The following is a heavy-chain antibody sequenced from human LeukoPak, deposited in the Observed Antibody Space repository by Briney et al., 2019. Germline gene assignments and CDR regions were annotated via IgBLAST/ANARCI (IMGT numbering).Heavy chain of an antibody. V-gene: IGHV1-2*02. CDR3: ARGNWNPEFDY. J-gene: IGHJ4*01. Sequence: ASVKVSCKTSGFTFTAYYMHWVRQAPGQVLEWMGWINPNSGDTNFAQKFQGRVTMTRDTSISTAYMELSSLRSDDTSVYYCARGNWNPEFDYRGQGTLVT. CDR1: GFTFTAYY. D-gene: IGHD1-1*01. CDR2: INPNSGDT.